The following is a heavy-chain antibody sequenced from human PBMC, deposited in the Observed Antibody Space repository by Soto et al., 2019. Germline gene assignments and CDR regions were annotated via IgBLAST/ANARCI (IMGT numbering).Heavy chain of an antibody. D-gene: IGHD6-19*01. J-gene: IGHJ4*02. V-gene: IGHV3-53*01. CDR3: ARRPLNSNGAY. Sequence: EVQLMESGGDLIQPGGSLRLSCAASGFTVSSNDMSWVRQAPGKGLEWVSLIYSSGSTHYADSVKGRFTISRDNSKNTVHLQMNTLRAEDTAVYYCARRPLNSNGAYWGQGTLVTVSS. CDR1: GFTVSSND. CDR2: IYSSGST.